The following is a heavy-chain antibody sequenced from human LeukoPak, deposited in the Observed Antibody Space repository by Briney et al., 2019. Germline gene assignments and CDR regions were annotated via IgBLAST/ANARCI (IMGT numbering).Heavy chain of an antibody. CDR1: GGSFSGYY. J-gene: IGHJ4*02. D-gene: IGHD5-18*01. CDR3: ARASSIGYSYGKDFDY. CDR2: INHSGST. Sequence: SETLSLTCAVYGGSFSGYYRSWIRQPPRKRLEWIGEINHSGSTNYNPSLKSRVTISVDTSKNQFSLKLSSVTAADTAVYYCARASSIGYSYGKDFDYWGQGTLVTVSS. V-gene: IGHV4-34*01.